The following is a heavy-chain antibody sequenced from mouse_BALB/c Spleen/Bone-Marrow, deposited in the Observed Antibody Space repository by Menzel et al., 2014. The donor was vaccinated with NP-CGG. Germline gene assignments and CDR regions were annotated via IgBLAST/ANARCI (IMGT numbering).Heavy chain of an antibody. Sequence: EVKVVESGGGLAQPGGSRKPSCAASGFTFSSFGMHWVRQTPEKGLEWVAYISSGSSTSYYADKVKGRFNTYRDNPKNTLFLQMTSLRSEDTAMYYCVRSYDSYAMAFWGQGTSVTVSS. D-gene: IGHD2-10*02. CDR1: GFTFSSFG. V-gene: IGHV5-17*02. CDR3: VRSYDSYAMAF. CDR2: ISSGSSTS. J-gene: IGHJ4*01.